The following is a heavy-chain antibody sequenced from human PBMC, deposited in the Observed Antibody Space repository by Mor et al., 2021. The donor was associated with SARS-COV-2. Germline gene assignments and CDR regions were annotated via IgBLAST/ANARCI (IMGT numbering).Heavy chain of an antibody. D-gene: IGHD6-6*01. CDR2: DGSNK. V-gene: IGHV3-30*02. Sequence: DGSNKYYADSVKGRFTISRDNSKNTLYLQMNSLRAEDTAVYYCAKPSIAARSPLDYWGQGTLVTVSS. CDR3: AKPSIAARSPLDY. J-gene: IGHJ4*02.